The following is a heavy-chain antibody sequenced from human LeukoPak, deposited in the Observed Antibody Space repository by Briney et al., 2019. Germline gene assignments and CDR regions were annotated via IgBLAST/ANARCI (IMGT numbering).Heavy chain of an antibody. D-gene: IGHD3-3*01. CDR2: INPNTGGT. J-gene: IGHJ4*02. V-gene: IGHV1-2*02. CDR3: ARDIRPRVESFDY. CDR1: GYTFTDYH. Sequence: ASVEVSCKASGYTFTDYHIHWVRQAPGQGLEWMGWINPNTGGTNYAQKFQGRVAMTRDTSITTAYMDLSRLRSDDTAVYYCARDIRPRVESFDYWGQGTLVSVSS.